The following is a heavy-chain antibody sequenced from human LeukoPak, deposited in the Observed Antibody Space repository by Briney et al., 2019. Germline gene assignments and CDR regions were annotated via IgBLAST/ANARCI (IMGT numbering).Heavy chain of an antibody. J-gene: IGHJ4*02. D-gene: IGHD1-26*01. CDR1: GFTFSNYW. V-gene: IGHV3-74*01. CDR3: TRDLLGIDY. CDR2: IESDGSST. Sequence: PGGSLRLSCAASGFTFSNYWMHWVRQAPGKGLMWVASIESDGSSTDYADSVKGRFTISRDNARNTLYLQMSSLRAEDTAVYYCTRDLLGIDYWGQGTPVTVSS.